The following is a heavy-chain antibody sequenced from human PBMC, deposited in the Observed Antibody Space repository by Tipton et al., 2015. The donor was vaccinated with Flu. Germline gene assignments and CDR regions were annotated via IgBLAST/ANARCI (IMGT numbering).Heavy chain of an antibody. V-gene: IGHV4-4*07. CDR1: GGSISSYY. D-gene: IGHD2-21*01. CDR3: ARVRSVVIGLNWFDP. CDR2: IYTSGST. J-gene: IGHJ5*02. Sequence: TLSLTCTVSGGSISSYYWSWIRQPAGKGLEWIGRIYTSGSTNYNPSLKSRVTMSVDTSKNQFSLKLSSVTAADTAVYYCARVRSVVIGLNWFDPWGQGTLVTVSS.